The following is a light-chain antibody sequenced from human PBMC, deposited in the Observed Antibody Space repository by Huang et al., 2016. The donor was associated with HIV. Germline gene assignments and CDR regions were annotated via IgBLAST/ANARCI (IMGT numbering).Light chain of an antibody. J-gene: IGKJ2*01. Sequence: DIVMTQSPDSLAVSLGERATINCKSSQSVLYSSNNKNYLSWYQQKPGQSPKLLISWASTRGSDVPDRFSGSGSGTDFTLTISSLQAEDVAVYYCHQYYNTRYTFGQGTKLEIK. CDR2: WAS. CDR3: HQYYNTRYT. CDR1: QSVLYSSNNKNY. V-gene: IGKV4-1*01.